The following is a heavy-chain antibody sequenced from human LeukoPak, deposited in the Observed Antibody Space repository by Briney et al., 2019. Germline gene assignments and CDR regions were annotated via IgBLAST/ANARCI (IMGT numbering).Heavy chain of an antibody. D-gene: IGHD5-18*01. J-gene: IGHJ3*02. CDR3: AGVDAAMPDAFDI. V-gene: IGHV3-30*02. CDR2: IPYDGSDK. CDR1: GFPFSSYG. Sequence: GGSLRLSCAASGFPFSSYGMHWVRQAPGKGLEWVAFIPYDGSDKFYADSVKGRFTISRDNSKNTLYLQMNSLRADDTAVYYCAGVDAAMPDAFDIWGQGTTVTVSS.